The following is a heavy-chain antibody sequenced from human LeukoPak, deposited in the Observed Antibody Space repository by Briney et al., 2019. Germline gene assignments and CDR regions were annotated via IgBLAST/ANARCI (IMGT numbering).Heavy chain of an antibody. CDR2: IYYSGST. V-gene: IGHV4-31*03. CDR1: GGSISSGGYS. D-gene: IGHD2-2*01. Sequence: SSQTLSLTCTVSGGSISSGGYSWSWIRQHPGKGLEWIGYIYYSGSTYYNPSLKSRVTISVDTSKNQFSLKLSSVTAADTAVYYCARGISSTSLDLWGRGTLVTVSS. CDR3: ARGISSTSLDL. J-gene: IGHJ2*01.